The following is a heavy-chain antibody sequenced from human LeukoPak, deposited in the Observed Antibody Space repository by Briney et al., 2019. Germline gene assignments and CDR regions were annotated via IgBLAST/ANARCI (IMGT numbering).Heavy chain of an antibody. V-gene: IGHV3-21*01. CDR3: ARYGSGSYYNDY. J-gene: IGHJ4*02. D-gene: IGHD3-10*01. CDR1: GFTFSSYS. CDR2: ISGSSSYI. Sequence: PGGSLRLSCAASGFTFSSYSMNWVRQAPGEGLEWVSSISGSSSYIYYADSVKGRFTISRDNAKNSLYLQMNSLRAEDTAVYYCARYGSGSYYNDYWGQGTLVTVSS.